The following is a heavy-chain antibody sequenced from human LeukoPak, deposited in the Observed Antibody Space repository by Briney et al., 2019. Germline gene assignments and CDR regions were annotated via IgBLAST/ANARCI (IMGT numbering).Heavy chain of an antibody. V-gene: IGHV3-30-3*01. CDR3: AKDGMDDYNARFDP. CDR1: GFTFSSYA. D-gene: IGHD4/OR15-4a*01. CDR2: ISYDGSNK. Sequence: GGSLRLSCAASGFTFSSYAMHWVRQAPGKGLEWVAVISYDGSNKYYADSVKGRFTISRDNSKNTLYLQMNSLRAEDTAVYYCAKDGMDDYNARFDPWGQGTLVTVSS. J-gene: IGHJ5*02.